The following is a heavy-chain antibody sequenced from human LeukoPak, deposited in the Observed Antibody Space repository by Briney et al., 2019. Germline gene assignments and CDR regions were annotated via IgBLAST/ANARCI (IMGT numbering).Heavy chain of an antibody. D-gene: IGHD3-10*01. CDR3: ARDPYYTNSFDY. V-gene: IGHV1-2*02. CDR1: GYTFTGYY. J-gene: IGHJ4*02. Sequence: ASVKVSCKASGYTFTGYYIHWVRQAPGQGLEWMGWINPNGGGTKYAQKFQGRVTVTGDTSINTAYMELSRLKSDDTAVYYCARDPYYTNSFDYSGQGTLVTVSS. CDR2: INPNGGGT.